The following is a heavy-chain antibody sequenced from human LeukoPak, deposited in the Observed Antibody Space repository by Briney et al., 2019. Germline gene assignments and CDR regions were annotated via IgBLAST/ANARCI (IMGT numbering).Heavy chain of an antibody. CDR1: GGSFSGYY. V-gene: IGHV4-34*01. CDR3: ARALSLAYYYDSSGTTMYDY. Sequence: NPSETLSLTCAVYGGSFSGYYWSWIRQPPGKGLEWIGEINHSGSTNYNPSLKSRVTISVDTSKNQFSLKLSSVTAADTAVYYCARALSLAYYYDSSGTTMYDYWGQGTLVTVSS. J-gene: IGHJ4*02. D-gene: IGHD3-22*01. CDR2: INHSGST.